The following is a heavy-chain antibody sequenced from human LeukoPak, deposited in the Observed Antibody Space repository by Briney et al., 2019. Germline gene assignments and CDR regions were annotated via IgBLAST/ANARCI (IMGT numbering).Heavy chain of an antibody. V-gene: IGHV4-39*01. CDR3: ARLGGYSSSWTYYYYYYMDV. CDR1: GGSISSISYY. CDR2: MYHNGST. D-gene: IGHD6-13*01. J-gene: IGHJ6*03. Sequence: ASETLSLTCTVSGGSISSISYYWGWIRQPPGKGLEWIGSMYHNGSTYYNPSLKSRVTISVDTSKNQFSLKLSSVTAADTAVYYCARLGGYSSSWTYYYYYYMDVWGKGTTVTISS.